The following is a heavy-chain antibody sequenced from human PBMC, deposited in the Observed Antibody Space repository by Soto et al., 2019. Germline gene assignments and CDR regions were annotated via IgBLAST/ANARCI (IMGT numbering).Heavy chain of an antibody. CDR2: IVVGSGNT. D-gene: IGHD3-16*01. J-gene: IGHJ3*02. CDR3: AAEPQSGGVTFDAFDI. V-gene: IGHV1-58*01. Sequence: QMQLVQSGPEVRKPGTSVKVSCKASGFTFTSSAVQWVRQARGQRLEWIGWIVVGSGNTNYAQKFQERVTITRDMSTSTAYMELSSLRSEDTAVYYCAAEPQSGGVTFDAFDIWGQGTMVTVSS. CDR1: GFTFTSSA.